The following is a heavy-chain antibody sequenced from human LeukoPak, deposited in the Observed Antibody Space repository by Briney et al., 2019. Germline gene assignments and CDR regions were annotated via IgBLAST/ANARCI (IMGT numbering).Heavy chain of an antibody. CDR1: GFTFSSYG. CDR3: ATHYYDSSGYYSLDY. J-gene: IGHJ4*02. CDR2: ISYDGSNK. Sequence: GGSLRLSCAASGFTFSSYGMHWVRQAPGKGLEWVAVISYDGSNKYYADSVKGRFTISRDNSKNTLHLQMNSLRAEDTAVYYCATHYYDSSGYYSLDYWGQGTLVTVSS. V-gene: IGHV3-30*03. D-gene: IGHD3-22*01.